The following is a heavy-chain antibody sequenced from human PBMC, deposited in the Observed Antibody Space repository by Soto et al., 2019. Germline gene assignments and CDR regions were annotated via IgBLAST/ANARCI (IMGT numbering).Heavy chain of an antibody. CDR3: ASMIAVTGMGHGYFEL. V-gene: IGHV4-59*01. CDR2: IYYSGST. Sequence: SETLSLTCTVSGGSISSYYWSWIRQPPGKGLEWIGYIYYSGSTNYNPSLKSRVTISVDTSKNQFSLKLSSVTAADTVVYYCASMIAVTGMGHGYFELWGRGTVVTVSS. J-gene: IGHJ2*01. CDR1: GGSISSYY. D-gene: IGHD6-19*01.